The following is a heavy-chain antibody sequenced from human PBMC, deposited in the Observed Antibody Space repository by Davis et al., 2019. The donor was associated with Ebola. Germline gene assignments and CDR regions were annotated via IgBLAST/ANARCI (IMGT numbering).Heavy chain of an antibody. CDR2: ISGGGRTI. Sequence: PGGSLRLSCAASGFTFSDYYMSWIRQAPGKGLEWVSYISGGGRTIYYADSVKGRFTISRANAKNSLYLQMNSLRAEDTAVYYCARDEYCGGDCSGRWGQGTLVTVSS. CDR3: ARDEYCGGDCSGR. V-gene: IGHV3-11*01. D-gene: IGHD2-21*02. J-gene: IGHJ4*02. CDR1: GFTFSDYY.